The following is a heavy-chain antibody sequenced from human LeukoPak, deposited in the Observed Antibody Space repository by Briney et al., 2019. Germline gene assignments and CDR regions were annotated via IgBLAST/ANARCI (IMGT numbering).Heavy chain of an antibody. CDR3: ASSAPFYDFWSGLFAFDI. CDR2: IIPIFGTA. V-gene: IGHV1-69*13. CDR1: GGTCSSYA. D-gene: IGHD3-3*01. Sequence: SVKVSCKASGGTCSSYAISWVRQASGQGLEWMGGIIPIFGTANYAQKFQGRVTITADESTSTAYMELSSLRSEDTAVYYCASSAPFYDFWSGLFAFDIWGQGTMVTVSS. J-gene: IGHJ3*02.